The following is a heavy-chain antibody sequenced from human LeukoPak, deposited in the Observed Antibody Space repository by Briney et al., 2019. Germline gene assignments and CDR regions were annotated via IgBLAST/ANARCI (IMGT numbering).Heavy chain of an antibody. CDR3: ARVYRHLSIDD. Sequence: GRSLRLSCAASGFTFSSYAMHWVRQAPGKGLEWVAVISYDGSNKYYADSVKGRFTISRDNSKNTLYLQMNSLRAEDTAVYYCARVYRHLSIDDWGQGTLVTVSS. D-gene: IGHD3-16*02. V-gene: IGHV3-30-3*01. CDR2: ISYDGSNK. CDR1: GFTFSSYA. J-gene: IGHJ4*02.